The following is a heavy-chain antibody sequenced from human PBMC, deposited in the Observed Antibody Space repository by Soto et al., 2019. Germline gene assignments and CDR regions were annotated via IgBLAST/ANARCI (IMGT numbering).Heavy chain of an antibody. CDR2: ISSSSSTI. Sequence: EVQLVESGGGLVQPGGSLRLSCAASGFTFSSYSMNWVRQAPGKGLEWVSYISSSSSTIYYADSVKGRFTISRDNAKNSLYLQMNSLIAEDTAVYYCARDRSYYDILPGEYYYYYGMDVWGQGTTVTVSS. J-gene: IGHJ6*02. D-gene: IGHD3-9*01. V-gene: IGHV3-48*01. CDR3: ARDRSYYDILPGEYYYYYGMDV. CDR1: GFTFSSYS.